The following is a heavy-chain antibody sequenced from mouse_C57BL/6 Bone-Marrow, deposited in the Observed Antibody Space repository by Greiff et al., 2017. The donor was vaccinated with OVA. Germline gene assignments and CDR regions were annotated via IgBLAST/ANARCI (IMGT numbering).Heavy chain of an antibody. V-gene: IGHV1-80*01. CDR3: SRVYF. CDR1: GYAFSSYW. CDR2: IYPGDGDT. J-gene: IGHJ2*01. Sequence: QVQLKESGAELVKPGASVEISCKASGYAFSSYWMNWVKQRPGKGLEWNGQIYPGDGDTNYNGKFKGKATLTADKSSRTAYMQLSSLTSEDSAVYFCSRVYFWGQGTTLTVSS.